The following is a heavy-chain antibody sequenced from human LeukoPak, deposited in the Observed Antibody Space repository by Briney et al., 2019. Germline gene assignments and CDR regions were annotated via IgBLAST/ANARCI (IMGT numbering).Heavy chain of an antibody. CDR3: AKQMMERQQYYYMDV. V-gene: IGHV3-48*01. D-gene: IGHD6-13*01. Sequence: GGSLRLSCAASGFSFSGYSMNWVRQAPGKGLEWVSYISSSGTTIYYGDSMKGRFTVSRDNAKNSLSLQMNSLRGEDTAVYYCAKQMMERQQYYYMDVWGKGTSVTVSS. CDR1: GFSFSGYS. J-gene: IGHJ6*03. CDR2: ISSSGTTI.